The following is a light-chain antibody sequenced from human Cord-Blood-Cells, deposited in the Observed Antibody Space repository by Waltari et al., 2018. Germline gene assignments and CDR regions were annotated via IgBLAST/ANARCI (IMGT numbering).Light chain of an antibody. Sequence: EIVLTQSPGTLSLSPGERATLSCRASQIVSSSYLAWYQQKPGQAPRLLIYGASSRATGIPDRFSGSGSGTDFTLNISRLEPEDFAVYYCRQYGSSPPITFGQGTRLEIK. J-gene: IGKJ5*01. CDR1: QIVSSSY. CDR2: GAS. V-gene: IGKV3-20*01. CDR3: RQYGSSPPIT.